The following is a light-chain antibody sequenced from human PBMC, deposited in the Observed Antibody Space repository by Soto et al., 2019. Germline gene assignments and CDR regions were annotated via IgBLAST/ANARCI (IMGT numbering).Light chain of an antibody. J-gene: IGKJ1*01. CDR3: QQYKSWPRT. CDR1: QSVSSI. CDR2: GAS. Sequence: EIVMTQSPVTLSVTPGERATLSCRASQSVSSILAWYQQKPGQAPRLLIYGASTRAAGIPARFSGSGSGTEFALTISSLQSEDFAVYFCQQYKSWPRTFGQGTKVELK. V-gene: IGKV3-15*01.